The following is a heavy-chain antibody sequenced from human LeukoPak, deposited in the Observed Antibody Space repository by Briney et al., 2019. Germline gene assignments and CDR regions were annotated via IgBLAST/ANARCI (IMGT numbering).Heavy chain of an antibody. CDR2: IYSGGST. J-gene: IGHJ4*02. CDR1: GFTVSSNY. D-gene: IGHD6-13*01. Sequence: PGRSLRLSCAASGFTVSSNYRSWVRQAPGKGLEWVSVIYSGGSTYYADSVKGRFTISRDNSKNTLYLQMKSLRAEDTAVYYCARGGSSWYEGDLRFDYWGQGTLVTVSS. CDR3: ARGGSSWYEGDLRFDY. V-gene: IGHV3-53*01.